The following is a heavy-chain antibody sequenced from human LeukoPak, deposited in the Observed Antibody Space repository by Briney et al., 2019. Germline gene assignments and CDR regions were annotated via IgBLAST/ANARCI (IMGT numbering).Heavy chain of an antibody. CDR1: GFTFSDYY. CDR2: ISSSGSTI. Sequence: GGSLRLSCAASGFTFSDYYMSWLRQAPGKGLQALSYISSSGSTISYADSVKGRFTISRDNAKNSLYLQMNSLRAEDTAVYYCARANTAMVLPFDYWGQGTLVTVSS. CDR3: ARANTAMVLPFDY. V-gene: IGHV3-11*04. D-gene: IGHD5-18*01. J-gene: IGHJ4*02.